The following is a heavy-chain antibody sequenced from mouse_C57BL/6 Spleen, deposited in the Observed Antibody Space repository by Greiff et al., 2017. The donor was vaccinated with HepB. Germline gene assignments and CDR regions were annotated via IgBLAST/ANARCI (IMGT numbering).Heavy chain of an antibody. V-gene: IGHV1-82*01. CDR2: IYPGDGDT. CDR3: ARSGYYYGSSYDAMDY. Sequence: VQLQQSGPELVKPGASVKISCKASGYALSSSWMNWVKQRPGKGLEWIGRIYPGDGDTNYNGKFKGKATLTADKSSSTAYMQLSSLTSEDSAVYFCARSGYYYGSSYDAMDYWGQGTSVTVSS. J-gene: IGHJ4*01. D-gene: IGHD1-1*01. CDR1: GYALSSSW.